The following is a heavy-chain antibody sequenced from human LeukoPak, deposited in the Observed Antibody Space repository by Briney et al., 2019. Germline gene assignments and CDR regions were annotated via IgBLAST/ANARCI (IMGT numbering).Heavy chain of an antibody. CDR2: TRNKDNSYRT. CDR3: ARDTYSSSWYLYYFDY. CDR1: GFTSSDHY. V-gene: IGHV3-72*01. Sequence: PGGSLRLSCAASGFTSSDHYMDWVRQAPGKGLEWVGRTRNKDNSYRTEYAASVKGRFTISRDDSKNSLYLQMNSLRAEDTAVYYCARDTYSSSWYLYYFDYWGQGTLVTVSS. D-gene: IGHD6-13*01. J-gene: IGHJ4*02.